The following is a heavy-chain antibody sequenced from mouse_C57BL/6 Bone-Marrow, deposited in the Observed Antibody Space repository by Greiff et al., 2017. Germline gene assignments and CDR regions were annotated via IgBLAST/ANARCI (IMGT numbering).Heavy chain of an antibody. CDR1: GYTFTGYW. CDR2: ILPGIGST. CDR3: AIEEKYYYCSFDY. Sequence: VQLQQSGAELMKPGASVKLSCKASGYTFTGYWIEWVKQRPGHGLEWIGEILPGIGSTKYKEKFKGKATFTADKSYNTAYMQLSSLTSEDSAIYYCAIEEKYYYCSFDYWGQGTTLTVSA. D-gene: IGHD1-1*01. V-gene: IGHV1-9*01. J-gene: IGHJ2*01.